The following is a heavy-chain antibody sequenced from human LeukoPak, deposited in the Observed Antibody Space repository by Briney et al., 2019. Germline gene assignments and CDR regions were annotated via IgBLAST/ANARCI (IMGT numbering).Heavy chain of an antibody. J-gene: IGHJ4*02. Sequence: SETLSLTCTLSGGSISSSGYYYWGWIRQPPGKGLEWIASVYYSGHAYQSPSLKIRVTISVDTSKNQFSLKLSSVTAADTAVYYCARQIGVTSSEDYWGQGTLVTVSS. V-gene: IGHV4-39*01. CDR3: ARQIGVTSSEDY. D-gene: IGHD6-19*01. CDR2: VYYSGHA. CDR1: GGSISSSGYYY.